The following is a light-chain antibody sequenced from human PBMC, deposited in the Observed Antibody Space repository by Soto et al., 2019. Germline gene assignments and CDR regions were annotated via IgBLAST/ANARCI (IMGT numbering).Light chain of an antibody. CDR2: DVS. V-gene: IGLV2-14*03. CDR1: SSDVGGYNY. J-gene: IGLJ1*01. CDR3: SSYTSSSPYV. Sequence: SALTQPASVSGSPGQSITISCTGTSSDVGGYNYVSWYQHYPGTAPKLMIYDVSNRPSGVSNRFSGSKSGNTASLTISGLQAEDEADYYCSSYTSSSPYVFGSGTKLTVL.